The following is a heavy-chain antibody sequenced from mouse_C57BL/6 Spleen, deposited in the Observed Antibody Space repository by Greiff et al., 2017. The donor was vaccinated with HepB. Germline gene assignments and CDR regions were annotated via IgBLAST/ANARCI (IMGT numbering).Heavy chain of an antibody. CDR2: IYPGDGDT. CDR3: ARSDYGYDGRGNYFDY. CDR1: GYAFSSSW. D-gene: IGHD2-2*01. J-gene: IGHJ2*01. Sequence: QVQLKQSGPELVKPGASVKISCKASGYAFSSSWMNWVKQRPGKGLEWIGRIYPGDGDTNYNGKFKGKATLTADKSSSTAYMQLSSLTSEDSAVYFCARSDYGYDGRGNYFDYWGQGTTLTVSS. V-gene: IGHV1-82*01.